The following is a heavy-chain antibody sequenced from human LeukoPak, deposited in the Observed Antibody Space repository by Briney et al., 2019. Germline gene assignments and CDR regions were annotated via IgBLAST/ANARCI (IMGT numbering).Heavy chain of an antibody. Sequence: PGGSLRLSCAASGFTFSSYGMHWVRQAPGKGLEWVAFIRYGGSNKYYADSVKGRFTISRDNSKNTLYLQMNSLRAEDTAVYYCAKDPSHDYGDYWFDPWGQGTLVTVSS. D-gene: IGHD4-17*01. J-gene: IGHJ5*02. CDR2: IRYGGSNK. CDR1: GFTFSSYG. CDR3: AKDPSHDYGDYWFDP. V-gene: IGHV3-30*02.